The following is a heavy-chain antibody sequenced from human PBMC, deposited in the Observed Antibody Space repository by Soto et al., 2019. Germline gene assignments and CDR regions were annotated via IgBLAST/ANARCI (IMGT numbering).Heavy chain of an antibody. D-gene: IGHD3-3*01. Sequence: GGSLRLSCAASGFTFSSYWMSWVRQAPGKGLEWVANIKQDGSEKYYVDSVKGRFTISRDNGKNSLYLQMNSLRAEDTAVYYCARDDQDYDFWSGYTSNWFDPWGKGTLVTVSS. CDR2: IKQDGSEK. CDR3: ARDDQDYDFWSGYTSNWFDP. J-gene: IGHJ5*02. V-gene: IGHV3-7*01. CDR1: GFTFSSYW.